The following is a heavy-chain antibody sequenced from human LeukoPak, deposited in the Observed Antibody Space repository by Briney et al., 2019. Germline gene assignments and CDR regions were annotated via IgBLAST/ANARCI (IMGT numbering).Heavy chain of an antibody. D-gene: IGHD2-15*01. CDR1: GYSFTSYW. CDR3: ARRLIASGGSCYGCWYFDL. J-gene: IGHJ2*01. CDR2: IYPGDSDT. Sequence: GESLKISCKGSGYSFTSYWIGWVRQMPGKGLEWMGIIYPGDSDTRYSPSFQGQVTISADKSISTAYLQWSSLKASDTAMYYCARRLIASGGSCYGCWYFDLWGRGTLVTVSS. V-gene: IGHV5-51*01.